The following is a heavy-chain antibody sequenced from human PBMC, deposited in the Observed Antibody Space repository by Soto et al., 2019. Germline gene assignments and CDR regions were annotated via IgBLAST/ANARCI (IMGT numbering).Heavy chain of an antibody. V-gene: IGHV4-34*01. CDR1: GGSFSGYY. J-gene: IGHJ4*02. CDR2: INHSGST. D-gene: IGHD3-10*01. CDR3: ARGHPLLWFGELTSDRLDY. Sequence: SETLSLTCAVYGGSFSGYYWSWIRQPPGKGLEWIGEINHSGSTNYNPSLKSRVTISVDTSKNQFSLKLSSVTAADTAVYYCARGHPLLWFGELTSDRLDYWGQGTLVTVS.